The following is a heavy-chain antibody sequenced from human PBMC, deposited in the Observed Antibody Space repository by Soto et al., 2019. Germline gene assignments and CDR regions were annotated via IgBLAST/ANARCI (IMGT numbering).Heavy chain of an antibody. CDR2: ISSGGSTI. Sequence: PGGSLRLSCAASGFTFSSYEMNWVRQAPGKGLEWVSYISSGGSTIYYADSVRGRFTISRDNAKNSLYLQMNSLRAEDTAVYYCARESEDLTSNFDYWGQGTLVTVSS. J-gene: IGHJ4*02. V-gene: IGHV3-48*03. CDR1: GFTFSSYE. CDR3: ARESEDLTSNFDY.